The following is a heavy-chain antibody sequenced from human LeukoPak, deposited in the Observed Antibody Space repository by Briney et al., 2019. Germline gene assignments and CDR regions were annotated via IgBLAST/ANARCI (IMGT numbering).Heavy chain of an antibody. D-gene: IGHD3/OR15-3a*01. J-gene: IGHJ6*02. V-gene: IGHV1-69*13. Sequence: AASVKVSCKASGGTFSSYAISWVRQAPGQGLEWMGGIIPIFGTANYAQKFQGGVTITADESTSTAYMELSSLRSEDTAVYYCARGLGWTPVYYYYGMDVWGQGTTVTVSS. CDR2: IIPIFGTA. CDR3: ARGLGWTPVYYYYGMDV. CDR1: GGTFSSYA.